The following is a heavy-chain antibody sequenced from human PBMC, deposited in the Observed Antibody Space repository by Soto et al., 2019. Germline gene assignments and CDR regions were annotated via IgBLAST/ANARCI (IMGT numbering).Heavy chain of an antibody. CDR1: GGSISSSSYY. CDR2: IYYSGST. CDR3: ARQFRDYGGNSRDNWFDP. V-gene: IGHV4-39*01. D-gene: IGHD4-17*01. Sequence: SETPSLTCTVSGGSISSSSYYWGWIRQPPGKGLEWIGSIYYSGSTYYNPSLKSRVTISVDTSKNQFSLKLSSVTAADTAVYYCARQFRDYGGNSRDNWFDPWGQGTLVTVSS. J-gene: IGHJ5*02.